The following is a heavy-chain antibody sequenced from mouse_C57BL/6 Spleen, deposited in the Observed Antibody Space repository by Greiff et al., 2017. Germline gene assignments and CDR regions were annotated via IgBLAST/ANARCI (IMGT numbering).Heavy chain of an antibody. V-gene: IGHV7-3*01. CDR1: GFTFTDYY. CDR3: ARYKYYGSIYYYAMDY. D-gene: IGHD1-1*01. Sequence: EVQRVESGGGLVQPGGSLSLSCAASGFTFTDYYMSWVRQPPGKALEWLGFIRNKANGYTTEYSAYVKGRFTISRDNSQSILYLQMNALRAEDSATYYCARYKYYGSIYYYAMDYWGQGTSVTVSS. J-gene: IGHJ4*01. CDR2: IRNKANGYTT.